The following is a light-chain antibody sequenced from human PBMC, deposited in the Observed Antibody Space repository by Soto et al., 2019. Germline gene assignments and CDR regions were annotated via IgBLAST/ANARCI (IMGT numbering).Light chain of an antibody. V-gene: IGKV1-5*01. J-gene: IGKJ4*01. CDR2: DAS. Sequence: IQMTQSPSTLSGSVGDRVTISRRMSQGISSYLAWYQQKPGKAAKLLIYDASSLESGVTSRFSGSGSGTEFTLTISSLQPDDFATYYCQQYNSYPLTVGGGTKVEIK. CDR1: QGISSY. CDR3: QQYNSYPLT.